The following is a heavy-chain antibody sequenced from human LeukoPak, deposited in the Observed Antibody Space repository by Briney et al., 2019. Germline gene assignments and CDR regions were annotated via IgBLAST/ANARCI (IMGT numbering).Heavy chain of an antibody. J-gene: IGHJ4*02. CDR1: GSTFSSYS. Sequence: GGSLRLSCAASGSTFSSYSMNWVRQSPEKGLEWVSSITSGTTYIYYADSVRGRFTLSRDNAKNSLYLQMNSLRAEDTAVYYCARWPYCSSYYFDYWGQGTLVTVSS. CDR3: ARWPYCSSYYFDY. V-gene: IGHV3-21*01. CDR2: ITSGTTYI. D-gene: IGHD6-6*01.